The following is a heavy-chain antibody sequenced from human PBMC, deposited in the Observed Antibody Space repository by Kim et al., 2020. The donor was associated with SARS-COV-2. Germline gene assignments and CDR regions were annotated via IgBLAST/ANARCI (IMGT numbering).Heavy chain of an antibody. J-gene: IGHJ4*02. Sequence: GGSLRLSCAASGFTFSDFYMSWFRKAPGKGLEWISYITSSSSYTIYADSVKGRFTISRDNAKNLLYLQMNSLRADDTAVYYCARDNWGEDYWGQGTLVTV. D-gene: IGHD7-27*01. CDR1: GFTFSDFY. CDR3: ARDNWGEDY. CDR2: ITSSSSYT. V-gene: IGHV3-11*05.